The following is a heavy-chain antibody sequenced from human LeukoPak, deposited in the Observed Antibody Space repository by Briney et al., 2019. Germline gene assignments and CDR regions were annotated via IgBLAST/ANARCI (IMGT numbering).Heavy chain of an antibody. J-gene: IGHJ4*02. V-gene: IGHV3-23*01. CDR1: GFTFASYA. CDR2: ISGSSDNT. CDR3: AKLTGSNCYLPVDY. Sequence: GGSLRLSCAASGFTFASYAMNWVRQAPGKGLEWVSAISGSSDNTYYVGSVKGRFTISRDNSKNTLCLQMNSLRAEDAAVYYCAKLTGSNCYLPVDYWGQGALVTVSS. D-gene: IGHD2-21*02.